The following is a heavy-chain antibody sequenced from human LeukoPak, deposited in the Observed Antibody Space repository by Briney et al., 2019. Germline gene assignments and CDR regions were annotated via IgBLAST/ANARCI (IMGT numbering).Heavy chain of an antibody. V-gene: IGHV1-18*01. CDR3: ARRAAEQLVGTRRNYYYYYVGV. D-gene: IGHD6-6*01. J-gene: IGHJ6*03. CDR1: GYTFTSYG. Sequence: ASVKDSCKASGYTFTSYGISWVRQAPGQGLEWMGWISAYNGNTNYAQKLQGRVTMTTDTSTSTAYMELRSLRSDDTAVYYCARRAAEQLVGTRRNYYYYYVGVWGKGTTVTVSS. CDR2: ISAYNGNT.